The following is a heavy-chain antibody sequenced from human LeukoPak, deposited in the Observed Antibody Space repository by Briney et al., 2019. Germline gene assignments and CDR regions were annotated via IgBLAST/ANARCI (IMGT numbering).Heavy chain of an antibody. CDR1: GFTFSSYW. CDR3: ARDIEAAGLFLDY. Sequence: GGSLRLSXAASGFTFSSYWMSSVHQAPGKGLEWMANMKYDGSEKYYVDSVKGRFTISRDNAKNSLYLQMNSLRAEDTAVYYCARDIEAAGLFLDYWGQGTLVTVSS. J-gene: IGHJ4*02. V-gene: IGHV3-7*01. CDR2: MKYDGSEK. D-gene: IGHD6-13*01.